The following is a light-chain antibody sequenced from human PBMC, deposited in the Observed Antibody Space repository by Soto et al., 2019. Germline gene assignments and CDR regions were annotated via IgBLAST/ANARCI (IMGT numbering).Light chain of an antibody. Sequence: EIVLTQSQGTLSLSPGESATLSCRAGQGVTTNFAWYQQKSGQSPRLLIYDVSIRATGVPARFSGTGSETDFTLTISGLQSEDSAVYFCQQYNNWPFSFGQGTRLEI. CDR2: DVS. CDR1: QGVTTN. V-gene: IGKV3-15*01. CDR3: QQYNNWPFS. J-gene: IGKJ5*01.